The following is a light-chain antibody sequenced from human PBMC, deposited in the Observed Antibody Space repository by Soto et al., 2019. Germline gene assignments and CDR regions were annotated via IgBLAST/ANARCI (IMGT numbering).Light chain of an antibody. J-gene: IGLJ2*01. V-gene: IGLV2-14*01. CDR2: EVT. CDR1: SGDIGGYNY. CDR3: SSYTTNSTPVV. Sequence: QSALTQPASVSGSPGQSITISCTGTSGDIGGYNYVSWYQQHPGKAPKLPISEVTNRPSGVSNRFSGSKSGNTASLTISGLQAEDEADYYCSSYTTNSTPVVFGGGTKLTVL.